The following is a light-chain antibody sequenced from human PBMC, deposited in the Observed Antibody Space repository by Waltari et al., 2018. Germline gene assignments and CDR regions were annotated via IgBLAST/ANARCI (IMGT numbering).Light chain of an antibody. V-gene: IGKV3-15*01. J-gene: IGKJ2*03. CDR2: RAS. Sequence: EIVMTQSPATLSVSPGERATLSCRASQSVSSNLAGYQQKPGQAPRLLIYRASTRATGVPARCSGSGSGTEFTLTISSLQSEDFAVYFCQQYNNWPPYSFGQGTKLEIK. CDR1: QSVSSN. CDR3: QQYNNWPPYS.